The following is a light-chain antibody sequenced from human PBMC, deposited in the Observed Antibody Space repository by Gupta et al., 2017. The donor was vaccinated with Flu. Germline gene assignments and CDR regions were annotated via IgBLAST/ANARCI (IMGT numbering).Light chain of an antibody. CDR2: GAS. CDR1: QNVANNY. V-gene: IGKV3-20*01. CDR3: QRYGGSPT. J-gene: IGKJ1*01. Sequence: EIVLTQSPGTLSLSPGERATLSCRASQNVANNYVAWYQQRPGQAPSLLIFGASSRATGIPDRFTGSGSGTDFILTISRLEPEDFAVYCCQRYGGSPTFGQGTXVEIK.